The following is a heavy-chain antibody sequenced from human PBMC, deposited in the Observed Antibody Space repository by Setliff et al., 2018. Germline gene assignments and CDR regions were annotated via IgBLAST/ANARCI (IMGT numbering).Heavy chain of an antibody. Sequence: GSLRLSCAASGFTFSSYGMHWVRQAPGKGLEWVAFIRYDGSNKYYADSVKGRFTISRDNSKNTLYLQMNSLRAEDTAVYYCARDQFSVIWDQLLNYFDYWGQGTLVTVSS. CDR1: GFTFSSYG. J-gene: IGHJ4*02. CDR3: ARDQFSVIWDQLLNYFDY. V-gene: IGHV3-30*02. D-gene: IGHD2-2*01. CDR2: IRYDGSNK.